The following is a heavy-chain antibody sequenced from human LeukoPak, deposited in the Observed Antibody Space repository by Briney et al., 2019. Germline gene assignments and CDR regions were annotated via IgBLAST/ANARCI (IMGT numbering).Heavy chain of an antibody. CDR2: ISSSSSYI. CDR3: ARDSLWIENRFCY. D-gene: IGHD2-21*01. V-gene: IGHV3-21*01. CDR1: GFTFSSYS. J-gene: IGHJ4*02. Sequence: GGSLRLSCAASGFTFSSYSMNWVRQAPGKGLEWVSSISSSSSYIYYADSVKGRFTISRDNAKNSLYLQMNSLRAEDTAVYYCARDSLWIENRFCYLGQGTLVTVSS.